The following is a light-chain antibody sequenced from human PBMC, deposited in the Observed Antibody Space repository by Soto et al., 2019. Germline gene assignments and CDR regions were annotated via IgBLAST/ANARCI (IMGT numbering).Light chain of an antibody. V-gene: IGKV1-27*01. CDR2: AAS. CDR1: QGIGNY. CDR3: QKYISPPFT. Sequence: DIQMTQSPASLSASVGDRVTITCRASQGIGNYLAWYQQKPGKAPKLLIYAASTLQSGVSSRFSGSGSGTDFSLIISSLQPEDVASYYCQKYISPPFTFGAGTSVNI. J-gene: IGKJ3*01.